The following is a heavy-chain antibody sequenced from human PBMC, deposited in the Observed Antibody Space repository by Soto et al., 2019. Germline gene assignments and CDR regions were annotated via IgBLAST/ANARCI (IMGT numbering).Heavy chain of an antibody. CDR1: GGSISSGSYY. Sequence: PSETLSLTCTVSGGSISSGSYYWTWIRQHPGKGLEWIGYVYYSGSTYYNPSLKSRVTISVDMSKNQFSLKLSSVTAADTAVYYCAGAPWALTGFDPWGQGTLVTVSS. CDR3: AGAPWALTGFDP. D-gene: IGHD7-27*01. V-gene: IGHV4-31*03. CDR2: VYYSGST. J-gene: IGHJ5*02.